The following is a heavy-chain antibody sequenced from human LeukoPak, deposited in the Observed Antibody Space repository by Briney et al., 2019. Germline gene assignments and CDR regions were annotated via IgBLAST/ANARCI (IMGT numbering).Heavy chain of an antibody. Sequence: GGSLRLSCAASGFTFSDYYMSWIRQAPGKGPEWVSYISSSGSTIYYADSVKGRFTISRDNAKNSLYLQMNSLRAEDTAVYYCARVQGVSSWYLLDYWGQGTLVTVSS. CDR1: GFTFSDYY. V-gene: IGHV3-11*04. J-gene: IGHJ4*02. CDR2: ISSSGSTI. CDR3: ARVQGVSSWYLLDY. D-gene: IGHD6-13*01.